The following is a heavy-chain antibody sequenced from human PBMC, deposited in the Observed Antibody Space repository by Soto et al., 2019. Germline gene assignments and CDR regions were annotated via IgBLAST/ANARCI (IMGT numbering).Heavy chain of an antibody. V-gene: IGHV3-30-3*01. J-gene: IGHJ4*02. CDR1: GFTFRSYA. Sequence: GGSLRPSCAASGFTFRSYAMPWVRQAPGKGLEWVAVISYDGSNKYYADSVKGRFTISRDNSKNTLYLQMNSLRAEDTAVYYCARDSLLLWFGEYFDYWGQGTLVTVSS. CDR2: ISYDGSNK. D-gene: IGHD3-10*01. CDR3: ARDSLLLWFGEYFDY.